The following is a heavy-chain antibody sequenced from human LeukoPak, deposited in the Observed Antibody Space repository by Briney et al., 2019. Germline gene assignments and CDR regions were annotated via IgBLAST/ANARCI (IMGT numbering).Heavy chain of an antibody. D-gene: IGHD6-19*01. V-gene: IGHV4-59*08. CDR1: GGSISSYY. CDR2: IYYSGST. J-gene: IGHJ4*02. CDR3: ARLKGYSSGWYPSYYFYY. Sequence: PSETLSLTCTVSGGSISSYYWAWIRQPPGKGLDWIGYIYYSGSTNYNPSLKSRVTISVHKSKNQFSLKLRSVPAADTAVYYCARLKGYSSGWYPSYYFYYWRQETLVPVSS.